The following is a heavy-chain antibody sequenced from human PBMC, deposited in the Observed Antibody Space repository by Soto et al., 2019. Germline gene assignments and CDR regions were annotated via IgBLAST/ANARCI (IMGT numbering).Heavy chain of an antibody. V-gene: IGHV1-69*01. CDR3: AREFPPHDYGGYRYPQNYYYYYGMDV. D-gene: IGHD4-17*01. CDR1: GGTFSSYA. Sequence: QVQLVQSGAEVKKPGSSVKVSCKASGGTFSSYAISWVRQAPGQGLEWMGGIIPIFGTANYAQKFQGRVTITADESTSTAYMELSSLRSEDTAVYYCAREFPPHDYGGYRYPQNYYYYYGMDVWGQGTTVTVSS. CDR2: IIPIFGTA. J-gene: IGHJ6*02.